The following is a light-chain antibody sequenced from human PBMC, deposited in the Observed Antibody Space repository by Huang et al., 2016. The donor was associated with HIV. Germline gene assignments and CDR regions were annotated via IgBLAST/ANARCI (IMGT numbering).Light chain of an antibody. V-gene: IGKV1-6*01. Sequence: AIQMTQSPSSLSASVGDRVTITCRASQGITDDLAWYQQKPGKAPKLLISGASTLRSGVPSRFSGSESGTDFTLTISSLQPEDYATYYCLQDHNYPRTFGQGTKMEI. CDR3: LQDHNYPRT. CDR2: GAS. J-gene: IGKJ1*01. CDR1: QGITDD.